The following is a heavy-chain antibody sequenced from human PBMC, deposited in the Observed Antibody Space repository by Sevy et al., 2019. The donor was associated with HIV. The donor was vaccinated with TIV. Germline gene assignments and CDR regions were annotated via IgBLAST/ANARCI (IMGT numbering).Heavy chain of an antibody. CDR3: ARDHVKDGKGGDYYYHAMDV. Sequence: GGSLRLSCTASGFTLSDYYISWIRQAPGKGLQWISYMSGSDDSGGDDTIYYADAVKVRFTITRDNGKNSLYLQMSSLRADDTAVYYCARDHVKDGKGGDYYYHAMDVWGRGTTVTVSS. D-gene: IGHD3-16*01. V-gene: IGHV3-11*01. CDR2: MSGSDDSGGDDTI. J-gene: IGHJ6*02. CDR1: GFTLSDYY.